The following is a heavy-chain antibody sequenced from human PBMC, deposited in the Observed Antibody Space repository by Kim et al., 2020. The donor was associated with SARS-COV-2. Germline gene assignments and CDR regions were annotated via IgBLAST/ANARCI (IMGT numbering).Heavy chain of an antibody. CDR1: GGSISSGGYY. Sequence: SETLSLTCTVSGGSISSGGYYWSWIRQHPGKGLEWIGYIYYSGSTYYNPSLKSRVTISVDTSKNQFSLKLSSVTAADTAVYYCARGGGFGELWYYFDYWGQGTLVTVSS. CDR2: IYYSGST. V-gene: IGHV4-31*03. J-gene: IGHJ4*02. D-gene: IGHD3-10*01. CDR3: ARGGGFGELWYYFDY.